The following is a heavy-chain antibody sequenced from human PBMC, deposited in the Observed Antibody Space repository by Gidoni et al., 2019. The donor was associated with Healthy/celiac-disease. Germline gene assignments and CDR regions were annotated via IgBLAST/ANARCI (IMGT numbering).Heavy chain of an antibody. CDR2: IYTSGST. CDR3: AREKDIVGAYRLFDY. J-gene: IGHJ4*02. V-gene: IGHV4-61*02. CDR1: GGSISSGSYY. D-gene: IGHD1-26*01. Sequence: QVQLQESGPGLVKPSQTLSLTCTVSGGSISSGSYYWRWIRQPAGKGLEWIGRIYTSGSTNYNPSLKSRVTISVDTSKNQFSLKLSSVTAADTAVYYCAREKDIVGAYRLFDYWGQGTLVTVSS.